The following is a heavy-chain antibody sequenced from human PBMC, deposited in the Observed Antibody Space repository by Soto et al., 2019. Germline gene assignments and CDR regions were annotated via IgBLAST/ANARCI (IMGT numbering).Heavy chain of an antibody. D-gene: IGHD3-3*01. CDR2: ISAYNGNT. V-gene: IGHV1-18*01. J-gene: IGHJ3*02. CDR1: GYTFTSYG. Sequence: QVQLVQSGAEVKKPGASVKVSCKASGYTFTSYGISWVRQAPGQGLEWMGWISAYNGNTNYAQKLQGRVTMTTDTSTSTAYMELRSLRSDETAVYYCAREKYDFWSGYYLNFDAFDIWGQGTMVTVSS. CDR3: AREKYDFWSGYYLNFDAFDI.